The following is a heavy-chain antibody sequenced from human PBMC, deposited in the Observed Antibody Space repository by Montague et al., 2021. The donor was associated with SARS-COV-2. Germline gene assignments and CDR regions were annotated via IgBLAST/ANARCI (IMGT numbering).Heavy chain of an antibody. V-gene: IGHV4-59*01. J-gene: IGHJ6*02. CDR2: IYYSGST. CDR1: GGSISSYY. D-gene: IGHD3-10*01. Sequence: SETLSLTCTVSGGSISSYYWSWIRQPPGKGLEWIGYIYYSGSTNYNPSLKSRVTISVDTSKNQFFLKLSSVTAADTAVYYCAREGILWFVDLAPYYYGMDVWGQGTTVTVSS. CDR3: AREGILWFVDLAPYYYGMDV.